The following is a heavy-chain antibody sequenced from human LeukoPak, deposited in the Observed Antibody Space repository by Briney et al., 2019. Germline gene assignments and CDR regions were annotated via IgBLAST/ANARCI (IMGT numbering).Heavy chain of an antibody. V-gene: IGHV3-7*03. D-gene: IGHD3-22*01. CDR3: ARSSTYDSSGYYYWFDP. Sequence: GGSLGLSCAGSGFTFSRYWMSWVRQAPGKGLEWVANIKEDGSSKYYVDSVKGQFTISRDNAKSSLYLQMNSLRAEDTAVYYCARSSTYDSSGYYYWFDPWGQGTLVTVSS. J-gene: IGHJ5*02. CDR2: IKEDGSSK. CDR1: GFTFSRYW.